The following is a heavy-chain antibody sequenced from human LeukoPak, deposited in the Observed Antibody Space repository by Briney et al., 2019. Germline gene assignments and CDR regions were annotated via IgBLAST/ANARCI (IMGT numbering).Heavy chain of an antibody. CDR2: ISSSSSYI. J-gene: IGHJ4*02. V-gene: IGHV3-21*01. CDR1: GFTFSSYG. D-gene: IGHD3-22*01. CDR3: ARNYDSSGSHGY. Sequence: GGTLRLSCAASGFTFSSYGMSWVRQAPGKGLEWVSSISSSSSYIYYADSVKGRFTISRDNAKNSLYLQMNSLRAEDTAVYYCARNYDSSGSHGYWGQGTLVTVSS.